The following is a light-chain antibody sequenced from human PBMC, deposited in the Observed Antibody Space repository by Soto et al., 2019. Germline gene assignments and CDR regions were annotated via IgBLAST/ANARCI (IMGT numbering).Light chain of an antibody. CDR3: QQAGNSRWT. J-gene: IGKJ1*01. CDR2: GAS. Sequence: EIVLTQSPGTLSLSPGERATLSCMASQSVSSRYLAWYQQKTGQAPRHLISGASTMATGIPDRFSGSGSGNDFTITISRLEPEAVALYYCQQAGNSRWTLGQGTQAEI. V-gene: IGKV3-20*01. CDR1: QSVSSRY.